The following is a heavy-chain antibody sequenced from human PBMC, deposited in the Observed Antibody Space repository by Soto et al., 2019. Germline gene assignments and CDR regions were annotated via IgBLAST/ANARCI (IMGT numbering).Heavy chain of an antibody. V-gene: IGHV3-48*03. CDR1: GFTFSSYE. Sequence: PGGSLRLSCAASGFTFSSYEMNWVRQAPGKGLEWVSYISSSGSTIYYADSVKGRFTISRDNAKNSLYLQMNSLRAEDTAVYYCARGFPSGIAARPDLFIWGQGTLVTVSS. CDR2: ISSSGSTI. J-gene: IGHJ4*02. CDR3: ARGFPSGIAARPDLFI. D-gene: IGHD6-6*01.